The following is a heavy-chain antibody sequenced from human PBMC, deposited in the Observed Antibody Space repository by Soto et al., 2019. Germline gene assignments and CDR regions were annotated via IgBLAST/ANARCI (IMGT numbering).Heavy chain of an antibody. CDR3: ARDRATVTTDQH. D-gene: IGHD4-17*01. Sequence: GGSQRLSCAASGFTFSSYGMHWVRQAPGKGLMWVSRINSDGSSTSYADSVKGRFTISRDNAKNTLYLQMNSLRAEDTAVYYCARDRATVTTDQHWGQGTLVTVSS. J-gene: IGHJ1*01. CDR2: INSDGSST. CDR1: GFTFSSYG. V-gene: IGHV3-74*01.